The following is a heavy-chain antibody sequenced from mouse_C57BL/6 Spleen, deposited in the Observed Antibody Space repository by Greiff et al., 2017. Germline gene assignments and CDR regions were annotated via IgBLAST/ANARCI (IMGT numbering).Heavy chain of an antibody. J-gene: IGHJ2*01. CDR3: ARDDSNYGYYFDY. CDR1: GFTFSSYA. Sequence: DVKLVESGGGLVKPGGSLKLSCAASGFTFSSYAMSWVRQTPEKRLEWVATISGGGSYTYYPDNVKGRFTISRDNAKNNLYLQMSHLKSEDTAMYYCARDDSNYGYYFDYWGQGTTLTVSS. D-gene: IGHD2-5*01. V-gene: IGHV5-4*01. CDR2: ISGGGSYT.